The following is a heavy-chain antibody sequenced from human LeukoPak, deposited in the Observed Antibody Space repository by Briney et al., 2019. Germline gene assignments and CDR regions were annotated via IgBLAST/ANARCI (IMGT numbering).Heavy chain of an antibody. D-gene: IGHD1-26*01. CDR2: FDPGDGET. Sequence: ASVKLSFKFSGYTRTELSMHWVRQPPGKGLEWMGGFDPGDGETIYAQKFQGRVTMTEDTSTDTAYMELSSPRSEDTAVYYCATDLTRGARRGAFDIWGQGTMVTVSS. CDR1: GYTRTELS. CDR3: ATDLTRGARRGAFDI. V-gene: IGHV1-24*01. J-gene: IGHJ3*02.